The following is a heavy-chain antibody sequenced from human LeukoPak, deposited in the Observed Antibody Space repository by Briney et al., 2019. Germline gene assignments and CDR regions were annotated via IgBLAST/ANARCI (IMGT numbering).Heavy chain of an antibody. J-gene: IGHJ4*02. V-gene: IGHV3-23*01. CDR3: AKGPAALVVVVAATGDY. Sequence: PGGSLRLSCAASGFTFSSYVMSWVRQAPGKGLDWVSGISGSGAGTYYANSVKGRFTISRDNSKNTLYLQMNNLRAEDTAVYYCAKGPAALVVVVAATGDYWGQGTLVTVSS. CDR1: GFTFSSYV. CDR2: ISGSGAGT. D-gene: IGHD2-15*01.